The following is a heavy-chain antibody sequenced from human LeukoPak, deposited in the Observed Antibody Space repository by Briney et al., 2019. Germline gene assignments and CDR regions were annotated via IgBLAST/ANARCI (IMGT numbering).Heavy chain of an antibody. V-gene: IGHV4-31*03. Sequence: PSQTLSLTCTVSADSLSSGGHYWAWIRQFPGKGLESIGFIHHSGRSRHNPSLKDRVAISVDTSRKQFALKLSSVTAADTAMYYCAGGGNRFGGFYFDYWGQGSQVIVSS. D-gene: IGHD3-10*01. CDR3: AGGGNRFGGFYFDY. J-gene: IGHJ4*02. CDR1: ADSLSSGGHY. CDR2: IHHSGRS.